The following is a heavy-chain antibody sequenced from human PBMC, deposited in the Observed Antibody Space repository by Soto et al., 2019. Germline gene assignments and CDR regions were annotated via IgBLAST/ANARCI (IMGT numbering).Heavy chain of an antibody. CDR3: ARGSVTMDRGVIIWFDP. Sequence: QVQLVQSGAEVKKPGASVKVSCKASGYTFTSYDINWVRQATGQGLAWMGWMNPNSGNTGYAQKFQGRVTMTRNTSISTAYMELSSLRSEDTAVYYCARGSVTMDRGVIIWFDPWGQGTLVTVSS. CDR1: GYTFTSYD. J-gene: IGHJ5*02. D-gene: IGHD3-10*01. V-gene: IGHV1-8*01. CDR2: MNPNSGNT.